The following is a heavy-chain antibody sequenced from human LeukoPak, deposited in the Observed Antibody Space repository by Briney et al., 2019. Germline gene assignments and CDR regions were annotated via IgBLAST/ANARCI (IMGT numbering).Heavy chain of an antibody. J-gene: IGHJ4*02. CDR2: INAGNGNT. CDR1: GYTFTSYA. V-gene: IGHV1-3*01. D-gene: IGHD6-19*01. CDR3: ARGWGPGDSSGWYQNNYFDY. Sequence: ASVKVSCKASGYTFTSYAMHWVRQAPGQRLEWMGWINAGNGNTKYSQKFQGRVTITRDTSASTAYMELSSLRSEDTAVYYCARGWGPGDSSGWYQNNYFDYWGQGTLVTVSS.